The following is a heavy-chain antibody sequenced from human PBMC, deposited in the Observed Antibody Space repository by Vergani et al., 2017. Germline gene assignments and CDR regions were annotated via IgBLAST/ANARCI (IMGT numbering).Heavy chain of an antibody. D-gene: IGHD3-10*01. CDR1: GGPISSGGYY. CDR2: IYYSGTT. CDR3: ARDRGSGNPPLGFDP. J-gene: IGHJ5*02. Sequence: QVQLQESGPGLVKPSQTLSLTCTFSGGPISSGGYYWSGIRLHPGKGLGWIGYIYYSGTTDYNPSLKSRVTISVDTSRNQFSLKLSSVTAADTAVYYCARDRGSGNPPLGFDPWGQGTLVTVSS. V-gene: IGHV4-31*03.